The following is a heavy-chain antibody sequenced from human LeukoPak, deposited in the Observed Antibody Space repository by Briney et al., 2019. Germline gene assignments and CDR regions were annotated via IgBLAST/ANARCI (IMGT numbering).Heavy chain of an antibody. Sequence: GGSLRLSCAASGFTFSSYWMSWVRQAPGKGLEWVANIKQDGSEKYYVDSVKGRFTISRDNAKNSLYLQMNSLRAEDTAVYYCARSSKRITMVRGATDYWGQGTLVTVSS. CDR2: IKQDGSEK. CDR3: ARSSKRITMVRGATDY. V-gene: IGHV3-7*03. D-gene: IGHD3-10*01. J-gene: IGHJ4*02. CDR1: GFTFSSYW.